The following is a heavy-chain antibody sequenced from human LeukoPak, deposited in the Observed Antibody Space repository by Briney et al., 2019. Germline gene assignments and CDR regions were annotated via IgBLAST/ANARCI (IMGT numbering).Heavy chain of an antibody. CDR1: GGSISSSSYY. CDR3: ARIYYDYGDNGPFDY. CDR2: IYYSGST. J-gene: IGHJ4*02. V-gene: IGHV4-39*01. Sequence: RTSETLSLTCTVSGGSISSSSYYWGWIRQPPGKGLEWIGSIYYSGSTYYNPSLKSRVTISVDTSKNQFSLKLSSVTAADTAVYYCARIYYDYGDNGPFDYWGQGTLVTVSS. D-gene: IGHD4-17*01.